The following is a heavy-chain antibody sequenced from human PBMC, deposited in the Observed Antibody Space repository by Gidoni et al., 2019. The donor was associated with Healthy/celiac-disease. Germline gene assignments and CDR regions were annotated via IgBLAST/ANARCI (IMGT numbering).Heavy chain of an antibody. J-gene: IGHJ4*02. D-gene: IGHD4-17*01. CDR2: ISSSGSTI. CDR1: ALPFGSYE. CDR3: AREGTYDYGAPTSC. Sequence: EVRLVESGGGLVQPGGSLRLSGAASALPFGSYEINWVSQARGKGLEWGSYISSSGSTIYYADSVKGRFTISRDNAKHSLYLQMNSLRAEDTAVYYCAREGTYDYGAPTSCWGQGTLVTVSS. V-gene: IGHV3-48*03.